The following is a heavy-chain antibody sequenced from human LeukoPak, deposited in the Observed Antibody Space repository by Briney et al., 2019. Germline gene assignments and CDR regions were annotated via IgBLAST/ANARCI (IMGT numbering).Heavy chain of an antibody. D-gene: IGHD3-10*01. V-gene: IGHV3-30*18. Sequence: GGSLRLSCAACGFTFNSYAMHWVRQAPGKGLEWVALISYHGSTKYYADSVKGRFTISRDNSKNTLYLQMNSLRAEDTAVYYCAKDQSYYYGSGSYEDYWGQGTLVTVSS. J-gene: IGHJ4*02. CDR1: GFTFNSYA. CDR2: ISYHGSTK. CDR3: AKDQSYYYGSGSYEDY.